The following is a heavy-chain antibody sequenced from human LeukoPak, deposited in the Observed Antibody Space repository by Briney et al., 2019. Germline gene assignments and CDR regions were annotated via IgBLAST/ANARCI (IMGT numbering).Heavy chain of an antibody. D-gene: IGHD3-10*01. CDR3: ARVDRGQDYYYYCGMDV. CDR1: GFTVSSNY. J-gene: IGHJ6*02. V-gene: IGHV3-66*01. Sequence: GGSLRLSCAASGFTVSSNYMSWVRQAPGKGLEWVSVIYSGGSTYYADSVKGRFTISRDNSKNTLYLQMNSLRAEDTAVYYCARVDRGQDYYYYCGMDVWGQGTTVTVSS. CDR2: IYSGGST.